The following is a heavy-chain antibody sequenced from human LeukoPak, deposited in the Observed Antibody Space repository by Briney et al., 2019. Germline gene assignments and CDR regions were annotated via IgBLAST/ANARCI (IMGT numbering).Heavy chain of an antibody. CDR1: GFTSSGHW. Sequence: GGSLRLSCAASGFTSSGHWMSWVRQAPGKGLEWVANINQGGSDKYYVDSVKGRFTISRDNANNLLYLQMNSLRGEDTAVYYCTRDRSRAEDDWGQGTLVTASS. D-gene: IGHD1-14*01. CDR3: TRDRSRAEDD. CDR2: INQGGSDK. J-gene: IGHJ4*02. V-gene: IGHV3-7*01.